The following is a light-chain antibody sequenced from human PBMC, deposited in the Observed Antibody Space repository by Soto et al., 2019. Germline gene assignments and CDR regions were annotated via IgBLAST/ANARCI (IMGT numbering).Light chain of an antibody. CDR2: KVS. CDR3: MQATHWPWT. J-gene: IGKJ1*01. Sequence: DVVMTQSPVSLPVSLGQPASLSCRSSQSLLHSDGNTYLSWFQQGPGQSPRRLIYKVSNRDSGVPDRFSGSGSGTDFTLQFSRVEAEDVGVYYCMQATHWPWTFGQGTKVEIK. V-gene: IGKV2-30*02. CDR1: QSLLHSDGNTY.